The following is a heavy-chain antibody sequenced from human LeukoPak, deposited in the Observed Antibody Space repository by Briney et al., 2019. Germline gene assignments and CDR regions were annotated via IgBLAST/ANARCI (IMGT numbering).Heavy chain of an antibody. V-gene: IGHV4-30-2*01. Sequence: SETLSLTCVVYGGSFSGYSWSWIRQPPGKGLEWIGYIYHSGSTYYNPSLKSRVTISVDRSKNQFSLKLSSVTAADTAVYYCARGRDTFGGVIDYWGQGTLVTVSS. D-gene: IGHD3-16*02. CDR2: IYHSGST. CDR1: GGSFSGYS. CDR3: ARGRDTFGGVIDY. J-gene: IGHJ4*02.